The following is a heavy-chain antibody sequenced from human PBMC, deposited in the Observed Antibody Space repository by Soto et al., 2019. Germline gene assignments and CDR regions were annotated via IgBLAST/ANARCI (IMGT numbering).Heavy chain of an antibody. CDR2: INHSGST. J-gene: IGHJ6*03. D-gene: IGHD3-9*01. CDR3: ARGKGKGTYYDILTGYYHHYYYYYYMDV. CDR1: GGSFSGYY. Sequence: QVQLQQWGAGLLKPSETLPLTCAVYGGSFSGYYWSWIRQPPGKGLEWIGEINHSGSTNYNPSLKSRVTISVDTSKNQFSLKLSSVTAADTAVYYCARGKGKGTYYDILTGYYHHYYYYYYMDVWGKGTTVTVSS. V-gene: IGHV4-34*01.